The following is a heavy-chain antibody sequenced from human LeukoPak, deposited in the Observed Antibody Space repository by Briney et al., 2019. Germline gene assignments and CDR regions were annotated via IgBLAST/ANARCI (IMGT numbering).Heavy chain of an antibody. CDR1: GFTFSSYA. Sequence: GGSLRLSCAASGFTFSSYAMHWVRQAPGKGLEWVAVISYDGSNKYYADSVKGRFTISRDNSKNTLYLQMNSLRAEDTAVYYCARTWSTVVTRRYFDYWGQGTLVTVSS. CDR2: ISYDGSNK. J-gene: IGHJ4*02. V-gene: IGHV3-30*01. D-gene: IGHD4-23*01. CDR3: ARTWSTVVTRRYFDY.